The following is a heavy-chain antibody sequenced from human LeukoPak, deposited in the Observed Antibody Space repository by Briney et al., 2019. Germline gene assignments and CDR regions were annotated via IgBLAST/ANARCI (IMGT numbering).Heavy chain of an antibody. CDR2: ISSGSSYI. V-gene: IGHV3-21*01. J-gene: IGHJ4*02. Sequence: GGSLRLSCAASGFTFSSYSMNWVRQAPGKGLEWVSSISSGSSYIYYADSVKGRFTISRDNAKNSRYLQMNSLRAEDTAVYYCARSSRGDSSGYYPFDYWGQGTLVTVSS. CDR3: ARSSRGDSSGYYPFDY. D-gene: IGHD3-22*01. CDR1: GFTFSSYS.